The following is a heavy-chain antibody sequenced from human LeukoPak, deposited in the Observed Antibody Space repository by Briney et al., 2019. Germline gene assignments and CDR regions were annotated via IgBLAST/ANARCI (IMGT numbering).Heavy chain of an antibody. V-gene: IGHV4-61*01. CDR3: ARAPTIGYSYGHFDY. CDR1: GGSVSSGSYY. J-gene: IGHJ4*02. CDR2: IYYSGST. Sequence: SETLSLTCTVSGGSVSSGSYYWSWIRQPPGTGLEWIGYIYYSGSTNYNPSLKSRVTISVDTSKNQFSLKLSSVTAADTAVYYCARAPTIGYSYGHFDYWGQGTLVTVSS. D-gene: IGHD5-18*01.